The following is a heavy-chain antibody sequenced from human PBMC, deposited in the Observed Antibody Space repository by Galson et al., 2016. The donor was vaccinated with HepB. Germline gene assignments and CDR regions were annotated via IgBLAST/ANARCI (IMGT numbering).Heavy chain of an antibody. J-gene: IGHJ6*02. CDR3: ARLASYGMDV. V-gene: IGHV4-59*01. Sequence: ETLSLTCTVSGGSISSYYWSWIRQPPGKGLEWIGYIYYSGSTNYNPSLKSRLTIAVDTSKNQFSLKLSSVTAADTAVYYCARLASYGMDVWGQGTTVTVS. CDR2: IYYSGST. CDR1: GGSISSYY.